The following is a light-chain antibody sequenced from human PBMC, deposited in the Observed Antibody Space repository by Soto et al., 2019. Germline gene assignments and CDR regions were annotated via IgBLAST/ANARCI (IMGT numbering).Light chain of an antibody. CDR1: QSVGSNY. Sequence: EIVLTQSRATLSLSPGERATLSCRASQSVGSNYLAWYQQKPGQAPRLLIYGASSRATGIPDRFSGSGSGTDFTLTITRLEPEDFAVYYCQQYHSTPRTFGQGTKVEIK. CDR2: GAS. J-gene: IGKJ1*01. CDR3: QQYHSTPRT. V-gene: IGKV3-20*01.